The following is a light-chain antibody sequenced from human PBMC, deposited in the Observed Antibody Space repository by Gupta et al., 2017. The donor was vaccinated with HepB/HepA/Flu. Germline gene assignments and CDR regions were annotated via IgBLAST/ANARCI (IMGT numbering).Light chain of an antibody. V-gene: IGKV3-15*01. Sequence: EIVLPQSPATLSVSPGERATLSCRASQSVSSNLAWYQQKPGQAPRLLIHGASTRATGIPARFSGSGSGTECTLTISSLQSEDFAVYYCQKYNNGPSFGQGTKLEIK. CDR1: QSVSSN. CDR3: QKYNNGPS. J-gene: IGKJ2*01. CDR2: GAS.